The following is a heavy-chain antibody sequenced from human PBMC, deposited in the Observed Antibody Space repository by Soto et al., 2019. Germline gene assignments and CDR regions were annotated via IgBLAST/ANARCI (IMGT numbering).Heavy chain of an antibody. V-gene: IGHV1-18*01. Sequence: QVQLVQSGAEVKKPGASVKVSCKASGYTFTSYGISWVRQAPGQGLEWMGWISAYNDNTNYAQKLQGRVTMTTDTSTSTAYLELRSLRSDDTAVYYCARRVGYDIRSGDPNDAFDIWGQGTMVTVSS. CDR3: ARRVGYDIRSGDPNDAFDI. D-gene: IGHD3-3*01. CDR1: GYTFTSYG. CDR2: ISAYNDNT. J-gene: IGHJ3*02.